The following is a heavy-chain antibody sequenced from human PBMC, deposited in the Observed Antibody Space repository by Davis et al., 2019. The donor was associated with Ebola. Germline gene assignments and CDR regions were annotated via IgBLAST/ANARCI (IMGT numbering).Heavy chain of an antibody. CDR3: AKDIRGDYGGYFDY. J-gene: IGHJ4*02. CDR2: INDDGSST. V-gene: IGHV3-74*01. Sequence: GESLKISCAASGFTFSNYWMHWVRQVPGKGLVWVSRINDDGSSTTYADFVRGRFTISRDNAKNSLYLQMNSLRAEDTALYYCAKDIRGDYGGYFDYWGQGTLVTVSS. CDR1: GFTFSNYW. D-gene: IGHD4-17*01.